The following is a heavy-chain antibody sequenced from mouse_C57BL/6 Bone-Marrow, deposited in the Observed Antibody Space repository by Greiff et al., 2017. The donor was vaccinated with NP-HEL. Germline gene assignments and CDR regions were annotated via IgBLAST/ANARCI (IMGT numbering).Heavy chain of an antibody. CDR1: GYAFSSYW. CDR2: IYPGDGDT. J-gene: IGHJ2*01. V-gene: IGHV1-80*01. CDR3: ARYYGSSYYFDY. Sequence: QVPLPPSGAELVKPGASVKISCKASGYAFSSYWMNWVKQRPGKGLEWIGQIYPGDGDTNYNGKFKGKATLTADKSSSTAYMQLSSLTSEDSAVYFCARYYGSSYYFDYWGQGTTLTVSS. D-gene: IGHD1-1*01.